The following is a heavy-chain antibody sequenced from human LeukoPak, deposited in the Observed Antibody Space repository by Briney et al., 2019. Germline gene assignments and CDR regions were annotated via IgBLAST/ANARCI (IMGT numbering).Heavy chain of an antibody. V-gene: IGHV3-7*01. CDR2: IKQDGSEK. CDR3: ARVPSLLWFGEFDY. Sequence: GGSLRLSCAASGFTFSSYWMSWVRQAPGKGLEWVANIKQDGSEKYYVDSVRGRFTISRDNAKNSLYLQMNSLRAEDTAVYYCARVPSLLWFGEFDYWGQGTLVTVSS. D-gene: IGHD3-10*01. J-gene: IGHJ4*02. CDR1: GFTFSSYW.